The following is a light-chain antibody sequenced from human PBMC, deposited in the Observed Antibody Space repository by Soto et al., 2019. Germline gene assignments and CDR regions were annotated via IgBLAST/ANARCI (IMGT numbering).Light chain of an antibody. CDR2: GAS. J-gene: IGKJ2*01. CDR1: QSVKTN. CDR3: QQFDTLPPA. V-gene: IGKV3-15*01. Sequence: EIVMTQSPATLSVSPGERATLSCRASQSVKTNLAWYQQKPGQAPRLLIYGASTRATGISARFSGSGSGTEFTLTISGLQSEDIATYFCQQFDTLPPAFGQGTKLEIK.